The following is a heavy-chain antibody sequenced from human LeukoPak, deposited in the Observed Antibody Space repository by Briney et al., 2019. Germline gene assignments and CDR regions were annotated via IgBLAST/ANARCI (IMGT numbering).Heavy chain of an antibody. J-gene: IGHJ4*02. V-gene: IGHV3-7*01. CDR1: GSTFSNYW. CDR3: ARNGDGYKSIPFDY. CDR2: IKQDGSEK. Sequence: GGSLRLSCAASGSTFSNYWMSWVRQPPGKGLEWVANIKQDGSEKYYVDSVKGRFTISRDNAKNSLYLQMNNLSIEDTAVYYCARNGDGYKSIPFDYWGQGALVTVSS. D-gene: IGHD5-24*01.